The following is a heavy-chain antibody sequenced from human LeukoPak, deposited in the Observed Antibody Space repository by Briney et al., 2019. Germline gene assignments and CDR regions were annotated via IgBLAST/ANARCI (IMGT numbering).Heavy chain of an antibody. D-gene: IGHD2-15*01. V-gene: IGHV5-51*01. CDR2: IYPADSDI. CDR3: ARQEYCSGGSCYTWFDP. Sequence: IIYPADSDIRYSPSFQGQVTISADKSISTAYLQWSSLKASDTAMYYCARQEYCSGGSCYTWFDPWGQGTLVTVSS. J-gene: IGHJ5*02.